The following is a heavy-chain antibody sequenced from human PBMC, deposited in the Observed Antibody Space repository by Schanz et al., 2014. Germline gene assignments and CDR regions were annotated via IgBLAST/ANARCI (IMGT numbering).Heavy chain of an antibody. V-gene: IGHV3-23*01. D-gene: IGHD2-8*01. CDR2: MIGSGSSV. CDR1: GFTFSIYG. Sequence: EVQLLESGGGLVQPGGSLRLSCAASGFTFSIYGMSWVRQAPGKGLEWVSRMIGSGSSVFYADSVKGRFTISRDNAKNSLYLQINSLRAEDTAVYYCASGGYCTNGVCNGGRNWFDPWGQGTLVTVSS. J-gene: IGHJ5*02. CDR3: ASGGYCTNGVCNGGRNWFDP.